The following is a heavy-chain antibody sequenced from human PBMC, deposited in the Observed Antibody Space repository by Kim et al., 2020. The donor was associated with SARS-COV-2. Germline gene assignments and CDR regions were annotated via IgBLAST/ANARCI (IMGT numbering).Heavy chain of an antibody. CDR1: GDSISSGSDY. CDR2: IDFSGST. D-gene: IGHD2-15*01. J-gene: IGHJ5*02. Sequence: ETLSLTCTVSGDSISSGSDYWGWIRQPPGKGLEWIANIDFSGSTYYNPSLKSRVRLSADTSKNQFSLKLTSVTAADTAIYYCARPSRGLGGGSRFDPWGQGILVSVSS. CDR3: ARPSRGLGGGSRFDP. V-gene: IGHV4-39*01.